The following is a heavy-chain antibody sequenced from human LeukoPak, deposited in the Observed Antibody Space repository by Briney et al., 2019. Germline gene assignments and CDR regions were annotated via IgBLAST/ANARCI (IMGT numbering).Heavy chain of an antibody. D-gene: IGHD6-13*01. CDR1: GGSFSGYY. J-gene: IGHJ4*02. V-gene: IGHV4-34*01. CDR3: ALGYSSSWRTPAAIDY. CDR2: INHSGST. Sequence: SETLSLTCAVYGGSFSGYYWSWIRQPPGKGLEWIGEINHSGSTNYNPSLKSRVTISVDTSKNQFSLKLSSVTAADTAVYYCALGYSSSWRTPAAIDYWGQGSLVTVSS.